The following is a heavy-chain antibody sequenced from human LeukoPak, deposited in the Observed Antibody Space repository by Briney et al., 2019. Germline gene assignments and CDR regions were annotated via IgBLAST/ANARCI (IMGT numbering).Heavy chain of an antibody. CDR1: GFTFSSYA. J-gene: IGHJ4*02. D-gene: IGHD5-18*01. Sequence: GGSLRLSCAASGFTFSSYAMSWVRQAPGKGLEWVSAISGSGGSTYYADSVKGRFTISRDNSKNTLYLQMNSLKAEDTAVYYCAKAVWIQLWFDYWGQGTLVTVSS. CDR3: AKAVWIQLWFDY. V-gene: IGHV3-23*01. CDR2: ISGSGGST.